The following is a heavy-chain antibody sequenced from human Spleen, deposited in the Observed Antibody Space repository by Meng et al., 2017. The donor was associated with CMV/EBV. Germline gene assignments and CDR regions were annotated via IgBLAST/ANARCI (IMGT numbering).Heavy chain of an antibody. CDR3: ARDLGYSSDSGY. J-gene: IGHJ4*02. CDR2: IYSGGGT. Sequence: GESLKISCAASGFTFSSYEMNWVRQAPGRGLEWVSVIYSGGGTYYADSVKGRFTISRDNSKNTVFLQMNNLRPDDTAVYFCARDLGYSSDSGYWGQGTLVTVSS. D-gene: IGHD6-19*01. V-gene: IGHV3-66*02. CDR1: GFTFSSYE.